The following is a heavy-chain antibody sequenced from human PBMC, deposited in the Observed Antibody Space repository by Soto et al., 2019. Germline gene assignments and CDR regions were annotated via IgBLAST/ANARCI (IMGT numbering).Heavy chain of an antibody. CDR3: VRDFGTSNYLFDY. CDR2: IWYDGSKT. D-gene: IGHD3-9*01. Sequence: QVQLVESGGGVVQAGRSLRLSCAPYGFTFTSYGFHWVLQAPGKGLEWLALIWYDGSKTYYTDSVKGRFTISRDDSKNMLYLQMDSLRVDDTAVYFCVRDFGTSNYLFDYWGQGTLVPVSS. J-gene: IGHJ4*02. CDR1: GFTFTSYG. V-gene: IGHV3-33*01.